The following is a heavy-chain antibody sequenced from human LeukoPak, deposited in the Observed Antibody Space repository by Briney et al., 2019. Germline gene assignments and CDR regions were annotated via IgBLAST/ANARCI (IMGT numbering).Heavy chain of an antibody. J-gene: IGHJ5*02. D-gene: IGHD3-9*01. CDR2: IFYSGST. V-gene: IGHV4-38-2*02. Sequence: PSETLSLTCTVSGYSISSGYYWGWIRQSPGKGLEWIGSIFYSGSTYYNPSLKSRVTISVDTSKNQFSLKLSSVTAADTAVYYCARHLLRYFGWLSWGCNWFDPWGQGTLVTVSS. CDR3: ARHLLRYFGWLSWGCNWFDP. CDR1: GYSISSGYY.